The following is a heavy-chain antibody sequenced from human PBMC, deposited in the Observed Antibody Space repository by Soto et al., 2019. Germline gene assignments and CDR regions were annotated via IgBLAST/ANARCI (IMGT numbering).Heavy chain of an antibody. CDR2: LVVGTGNT. CDR3: ATGAYCSGGSCSDYYYYYYGMDL. V-gene: IGHV1-58*01. D-gene: IGHD2-15*01. CDR1: GFTFRSSA. J-gene: IGHJ6*02. Sequence: ASVKVSCKTSGFTFRSSAVQWVRQARGQRLEWIGWLVVGTGNTNYAQKFQQRVTISSDRSTNTVSMELSSLTSEDTAVYYCATGAYCSGGSCSDYYYYYYGMDLWGQGTTATVSS.